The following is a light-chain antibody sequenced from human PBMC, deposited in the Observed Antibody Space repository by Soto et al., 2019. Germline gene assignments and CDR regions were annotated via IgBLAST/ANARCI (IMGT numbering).Light chain of an antibody. CDR1: QTVSNNY. CDR3: QQYAGPPTT. V-gene: IGKV3-20*01. J-gene: IGKJ5*01. CDR2: GAS. Sequence: EIVLTQSPGTLSLSQGDRATLPCRASQTVSNNYLAWCQQKPGQAPRVIMYGASRRATGIPDRFSGGGSGTDFTLTISRLEPEDFAVYFCQQYAGPPTTFGQGTRLEIK.